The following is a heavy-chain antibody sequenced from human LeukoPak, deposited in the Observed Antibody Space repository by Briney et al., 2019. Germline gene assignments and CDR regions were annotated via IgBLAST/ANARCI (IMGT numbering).Heavy chain of an antibody. J-gene: IGHJ4*02. V-gene: IGHV3-30*02. Sequence: PGGSLRLSCAASGFTFNNYGMHWVCQAPGKGLEWVAFIRYDGSNKYYADSVKGRFTISRDNSKNTLSLQMNSLRAEDTAVFYCAKDLADYYDSSGSIDYWGQGTLVTVSS. CDR3: AKDLADYYDSSGSIDY. CDR1: GFTFNNYG. D-gene: IGHD3-22*01. CDR2: IRYDGSNK.